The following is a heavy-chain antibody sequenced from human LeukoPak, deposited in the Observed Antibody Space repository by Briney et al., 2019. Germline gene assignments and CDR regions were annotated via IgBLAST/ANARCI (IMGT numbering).Heavy chain of an antibody. Sequence: GGSLRLSCAASGFTFSDYYMSWIRQAPGKGLEWVSYITTSSDTIYYADSVKGRFTISRDNANNSLYLQMNSLTAEDTAVYYCARDYWSYSASWLDFWGQGTLVTVSS. D-gene: IGHD6-13*01. CDR1: GFTFSDYY. J-gene: IGHJ4*02. CDR2: ITTSSDTI. V-gene: IGHV3-11*04. CDR3: ARDYWSYSASWLDF.